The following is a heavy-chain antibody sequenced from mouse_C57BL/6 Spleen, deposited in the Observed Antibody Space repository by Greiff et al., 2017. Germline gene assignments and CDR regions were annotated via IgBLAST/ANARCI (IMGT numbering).Heavy chain of an antibody. CDR3: ARPPYGSSFDY. J-gene: IGHJ2*01. CDR2: IYPGDGDT. D-gene: IGHD1-1*01. CDR1: GYAFSSYW. Sequence: QVQLQQSGAELVKPGASVKISCKASGYAFSSYWMNWVKQRPGKGLEWIGQIYPGDGDTNYNGKFKGKATLTADKSSSTAYMQLSSLTSEDSAVYFCARPPYGSSFDYWGQGTTLTVSS. V-gene: IGHV1-80*01.